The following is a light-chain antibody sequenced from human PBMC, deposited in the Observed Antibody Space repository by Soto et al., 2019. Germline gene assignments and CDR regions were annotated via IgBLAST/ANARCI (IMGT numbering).Light chain of an antibody. Sequence: QSALTQPPSASGSPGQSATISCTGTSSDVGDYNFVSWYQQHPGKAPKLIIYEVTKRPSGVPDRFSVSKSGNTASLTVSGLQTDDEADYYCSSFAGSNTLVFGGGTQLTVL. CDR2: EVT. J-gene: IGLJ3*02. V-gene: IGLV2-8*01. CDR3: SSFAGSNTLV. CDR1: SSDVGDYNF.